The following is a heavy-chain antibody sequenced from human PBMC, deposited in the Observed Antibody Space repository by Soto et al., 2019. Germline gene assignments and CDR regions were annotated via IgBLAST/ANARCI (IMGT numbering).Heavy chain of an antibody. V-gene: IGHV4-34*01. Sequence: QVQLHQWGAGLLKPSETLSLTCAVYGGSFSGYYRSWIRQPPGKGLEWIGEINHSGSTNYNPSLKSRVTISVDTSMNQFSLKLSSVTAADTAVYYCAIGSYSGSYFDYWGQGTLVTVSS. D-gene: IGHD1-26*01. CDR1: GGSFSGYY. CDR3: AIGSYSGSYFDY. CDR2: INHSGST. J-gene: IGHJ4*02.